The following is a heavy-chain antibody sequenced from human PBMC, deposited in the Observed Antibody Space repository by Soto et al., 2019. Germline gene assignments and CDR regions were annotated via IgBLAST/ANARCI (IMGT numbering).Heavy chain of an antibody. CDR1: GGSISSSSYY. V-gene: IGHV4-39*01. D-gene: IGHD3-10*01. CDR2: IYYSGST. J-gene: IGHJ6*02. Sequence: SETLSLTCTVSGGSISSSSYYWGWIRQPPGKGLEWIGSIYYSGSTYYNPSLKSRVTISVDTSKNQFSLKLSSVTAADTAVYYCARNHFGEQPNTHYYYGMDDWGPVTTVTASS. CDR3: ARNHFGEQPNTHYYYGMDD.